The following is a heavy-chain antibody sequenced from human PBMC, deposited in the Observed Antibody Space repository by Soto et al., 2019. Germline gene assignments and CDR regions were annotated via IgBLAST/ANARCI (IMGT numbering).Heavy chain of an antibody. Sequence: ASVKVSCKASGYTFTSYGISWVRQAPGQGLEWMGWISAYNGNTNYAQKLQGRVTMTTDTSTSTAYMELRSLRSDDTAVYYCAGDQGSYYYYYYYGMDVWGQGTTVTVSS. J-gene: IGHJ6*02. CDR3: AGDQGSYYYYYYYGMDV. V-gene: IGHV1-18*01. D-gene: IGHD3-10*01. CDR1: GYTFTSYG. CDR2: ISAYNGNT.